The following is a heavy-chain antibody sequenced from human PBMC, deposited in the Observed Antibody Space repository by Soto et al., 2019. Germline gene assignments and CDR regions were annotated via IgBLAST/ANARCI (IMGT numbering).Heavy chain of an antibody. CDR3: ARTSIAVAGIEILDY. V-gene: IGHV1-8*01. D-gene: IGHD6-19*01. CDR2: MNPNSGNT. J-gene: IGHJ4*02. Sequence: ASVKVSGKASGYTFTIYDITRVRQATGQGLEWMGWMNPNSGNTGYAQKFQGRVTMTRKTSISTAYMELSSLRSEDTPVYYCARTSIAVAGIEILDYWGQGTLVTVSS. CDR1: GYTFTIYD.